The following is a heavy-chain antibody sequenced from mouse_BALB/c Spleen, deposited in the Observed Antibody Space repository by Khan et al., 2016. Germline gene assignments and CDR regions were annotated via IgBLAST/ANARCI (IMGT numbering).Heavy chain of an antibody. CDR1: GFNFKDTY. V-gene: IGHV14-3*02. CDR3: ARSPYDYDVGFAY. CDR2: IDPANGNT. D-gene: IGHD2-4*01. J-gene: IGHJ3*01. Sequence: VQLQQPGAELVKPGASVKLSCTASGFNFKDTYMHWVKQRPEQGLEWIGRIDPANGNTKYDPKFQGKATITADTSSNTAYLQLSSLTSEDTAVYYCARSPYDYDVGFAYWGQGTLVTVSA.